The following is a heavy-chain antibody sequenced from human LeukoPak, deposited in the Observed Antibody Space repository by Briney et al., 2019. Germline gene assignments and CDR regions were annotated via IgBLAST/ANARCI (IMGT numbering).Heavy chain of an antibody. CDR3: ASAIAAAGSFDY. D-gene: IGHD6-13*01. V-gene: IGHV4-59*08. Sequence: PSETLCLTCTVSGGSISSYYWSWIRQPPGKGLEWIGYIYYSGSTNYNPSLKSRVTISEDTSKTQFSLKLSSVTAADTAVYYCASAIAAAGSFDYWGQGTLVTVSS. J-gene: IGHJ4*02. CDR2: IYYSGST. CDR1: GGSISSYY.